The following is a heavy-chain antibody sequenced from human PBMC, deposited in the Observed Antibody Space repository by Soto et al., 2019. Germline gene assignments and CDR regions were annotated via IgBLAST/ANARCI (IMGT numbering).Heavy chain of an antibody. J-gene: IGHJ4*02. CDR1: GGTFSTYG. CDR3: ARRHGYYFDY. CDR2: ISAYNGNT. Sequence: ASVKVSCKASGGTFSTYGISWVRQAPGQGLEWMGWISAYNGNTNYAQKLQGRVTMTTDTSTSTAYMELRSLRSDDTAVYYCARRHGYYFDYWGQGTLVTVSS. V-gene: IGHV1-18*01.